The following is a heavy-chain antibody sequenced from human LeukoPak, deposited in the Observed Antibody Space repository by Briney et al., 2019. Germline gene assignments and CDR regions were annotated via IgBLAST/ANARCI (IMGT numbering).Heavy chain of an antibody. J-gene: IGHJ6*03. CDR2: ISSSSGYI. Sequence: GGSLRLSCAASGFTFSSYAMNWVRQAPGKGLEWVSSISSSSGYIFYADSVKGRFTISRDNSKKMVYLQMDSLRVDDSAVYYCARGGYQPYYYMDVWGKGTTVTVSS. D-gene: IGHD2-2*01. V-gene: IGHV3-21*01. CDR3: ARGGYQPYYYMDV. CDR1: GFTFSSYA.